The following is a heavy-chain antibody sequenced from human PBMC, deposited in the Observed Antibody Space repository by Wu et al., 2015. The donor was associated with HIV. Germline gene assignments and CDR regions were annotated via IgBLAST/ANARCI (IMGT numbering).Heavy chain of an antibody. CDR3: AVLYDVEGDKAVLDH. J-gene: IGHJ4*02. D-gene: IGHD3-16*01. V-gene: IGHV1-69*05. Sequence: QVQLVQSGAEVKKPGSSLKVSCKASGGTLSRYAINWVRQAPGQGLEWMGGIIPIFGTVNYAQKFQGRVTITTDASTNTAYMELSRLTSEDTAIYYCAVLYDVEGDKAVLDHWGQGTVVTVSS. CDR1: GGTLSRYA. CDR2: IIPIFGTV.